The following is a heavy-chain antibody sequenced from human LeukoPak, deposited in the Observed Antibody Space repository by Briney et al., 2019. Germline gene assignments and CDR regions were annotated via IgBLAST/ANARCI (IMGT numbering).Heavy chain of an antibody. V-gene: IGHV3-33*08. CDR1: GFTFSNYG. CDR2: IWCDGSNK. J-gene: IGHJ4*02. CDR3: ARAPPQGATDKSPLDY. D-gene: IGHD1-26*01. Sequence: PGGSLRLSCAASGFTFSNYGMHWVRQAPGKGLEWVAVIWCDGSNKYYADSVKGRFTISRDNSKNTLYLQMNSLRAEDTAVYYCARAPPQGATDKSPLDYWGQGTLVTVSS.